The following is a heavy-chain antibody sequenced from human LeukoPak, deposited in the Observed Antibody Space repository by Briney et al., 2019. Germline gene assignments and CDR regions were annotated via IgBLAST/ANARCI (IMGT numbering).Heavy chain of an antibody. J-gene: IGHJ4*02. CDR2: ISNDGSST. V-gene: IGHV3-74*01. CDR1: GFTFRSYW. D-gene: IGHD6-6*01. CDR3: ASDQSIGTDLRYFFDY. Sequence: AGGSLRLSCAASGFTFRSYWMHWVRHAPGKGLVWVSRISNDGSSTIYADSVKGRFTISRDNAKKSLYLQMNSLRDEDTAVYYCASDQSIGTDLRYFFDYWGQGTLVTVSA.